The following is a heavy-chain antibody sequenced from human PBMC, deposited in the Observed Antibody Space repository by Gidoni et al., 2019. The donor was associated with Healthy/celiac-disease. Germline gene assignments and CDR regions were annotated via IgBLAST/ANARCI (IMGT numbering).Heavy chain of an antibody. CDR2: ISWNSGSI. V-gene: IGHV3-9*01. CDR3: AKEGGDLDYYYGMDV. Sequence: EVQLVESGGGLVQPGRSLRLSCAASGSTFDDYAMHWVRQAPGKGLEWVSGISWNSGSIGYADSVKGRFTISRDNAKNSLYLQMNSLRAEDTALYYCAKEGGDLDYYYGMDVWGQGTTVTVSS. D-gene: IGHD4-17*01. J-gene: IGHJ6*02. CDR1: GSTFDDYA.